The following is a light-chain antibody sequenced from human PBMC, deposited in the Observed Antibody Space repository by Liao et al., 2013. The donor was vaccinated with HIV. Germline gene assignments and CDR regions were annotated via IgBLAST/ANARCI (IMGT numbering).Light chain of an antibody. CDR3: QVWDNSRDHVI. CDR2: HNS. J-gene: IGLJ2*01. V-gene: IGLV3-21*01. Sequence: SYEVTQSPSVSVAPGKTATITCGGNNIGSKSVHWYQQKPGQAPVVVIDHNSDRPSGIPERISGSNSGNTASLTISKAEAGDEADYYCQVWDNSRDHVIFGGGTKLTVL. CDR1: NIGSKS.